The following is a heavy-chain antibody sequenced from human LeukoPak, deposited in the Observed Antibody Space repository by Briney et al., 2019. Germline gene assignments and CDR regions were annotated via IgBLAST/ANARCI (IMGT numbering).Heavy chain of an antibody. Sequence: PSETLSLTCTVSGGSISSNSYYWGWIRQSPGKGLEWIVSIYYSGSTYYKPSLKSRLTISVYTSKNHFSLKLSSVTAADTAVYYCARNRYYYGSRNYGVPTWFDPWGQGTLVTVSS. V-gene: IGHV4-39*02. CDR1: GGSISSNSYY. CDR3: ARNRYYYGSRNYGVPTWFDP. CDR2: IYYSGST. D-gene: IGHD3-10*01. J-gene: IGHJ5*02.